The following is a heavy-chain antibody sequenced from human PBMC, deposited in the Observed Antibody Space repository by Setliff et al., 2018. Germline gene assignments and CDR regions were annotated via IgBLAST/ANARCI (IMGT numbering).Heavy chain of an antibody. CDR2: ISPYNGDT. CDR3: ARSPPNRGVGQGHHMDV. D-gene: IGHD1-26*01. CDR1: GYTFTGYY. V-gene: IGHV1-18*04. J-gene: IGHJ6*03. Sequence: ASVKVSCKASGYTFTGYYVHWVRQAPGQGLEWIGWISPYNGDTKYAQKLQDRVTMTIDTSTSTAYVEVRSLRSDDTALYYCARSPPNRGVGQGHHMDVWGKGTSVTVSS.